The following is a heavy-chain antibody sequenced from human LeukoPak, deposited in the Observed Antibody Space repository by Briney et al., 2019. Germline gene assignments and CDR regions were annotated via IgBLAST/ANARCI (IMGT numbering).Heavy chain of an antibody. J-gene: IGHJ3*02. D-gene: IGHD1-7*01. CDR1: GYSFTTYG. CDR2: ISAYNGNT. Sequence: ASVKVSCMASGYSFTTYGISWVRQAPGQGLEWVGWISAYNGNTNYAQKVQGRVTMTIDTSTTTVYMELRSLRSDDTAIYYCARDQDWNYAFDIWGQGTMVTVSS. V-gene: IGHV1-18*01. CDR3: ARDQDWNYAFDI.